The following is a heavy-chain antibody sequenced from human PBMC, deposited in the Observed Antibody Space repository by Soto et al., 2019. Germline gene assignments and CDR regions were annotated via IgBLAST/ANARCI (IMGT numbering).Heavy chain of an antibody. J-gene: IGHJ5*01. CDR3: ARDLRDSYGYDPGWFDS. V-gene: IGHV4-59*01. Sequence: PSETLSLTCTVSGGSITTYYWSWIRQPPGKGLEWIGYIYSSGSISYNPSLKSRVTISVDTSKKQFSLKLSSVTAADTAVYYCARDLRDSYGYDPGWFDSRGQGILVTVSS. D-gene: IGHD5-18*01. CDR2: IYSSGSI. CDR1: GGSITTYY.